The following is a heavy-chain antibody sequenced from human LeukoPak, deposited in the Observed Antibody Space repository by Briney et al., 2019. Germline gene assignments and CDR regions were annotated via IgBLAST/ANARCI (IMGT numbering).Heavy chain of an antibody. J-gene: IGHJ4*02. CDR3: ARVVTSFDY. V-gene: IGHV4-61*02. Sequence: PSQTLSLTCTVSGNSISSGDNYWSWIRQPAGKGLEWIGRIYTSGSTNYNPSLKSRVTISVDTSKNQFSLKLSSVTAADTAVYYCARVVTSFDYWGQGTLVTVSS. D-gene: IGHD2-21*02. CDR2: IYTSGST. CDR1: GNSISSGDNY.